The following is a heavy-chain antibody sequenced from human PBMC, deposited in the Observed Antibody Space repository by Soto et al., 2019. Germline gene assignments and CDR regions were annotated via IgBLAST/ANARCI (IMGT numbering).Heavy chain of an antibody. V-gene: IGHV4-59*12. CDR1: GGSISGYY. J-gene: IGHJ3*02. Sequence: PSETLSLTCTVSGGSISGYYWSWIRQPPGKGLERIGWIHYSGTTLYNPSLKTRLTISVDTSKNQFSLKLSSVTAADTAVYYCARGGDPITMIVVFLGAFDIWGKGTMVPVSS. CDR2: IHYSGTT. CDR3: ARGGDPITMIVVFLGAFDI. D-gene: IGHD3-22*01.